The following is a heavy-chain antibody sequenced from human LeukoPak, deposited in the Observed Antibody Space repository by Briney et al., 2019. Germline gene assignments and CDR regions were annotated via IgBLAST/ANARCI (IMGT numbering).Heavy chain of an antibody. Sequence: ASVKVSCKASGYTFTSYGISWVRQATGQGLEWMGWMNPNSGNTGYAQKFQGRVTMTRNTSISTAYMELSSLRSEDTAVYYCARVGPNRAAAGTSFYWGQGTLVTVSS. CDR2: MNPNSGNT. V-gene: IGHV1-8*02. CDR1: GYTFTSYG. J-gene: IGHJ4*02. CDR3: ARVGPNRAAAGTSFY. D-gene: IGHD6-13*01.